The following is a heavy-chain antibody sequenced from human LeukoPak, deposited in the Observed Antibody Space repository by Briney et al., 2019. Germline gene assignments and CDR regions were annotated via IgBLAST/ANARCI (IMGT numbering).Heavy chain of an antibody. J-gene: IGHJ5*02. CDR3: ARLVVPAAIYQRRGDSVRSWFDP. CDR2: IYYSGST. V-gene: IGHV4-59*01. Sequence: PSETLSLTCTVSGVSISSYYWSWIRQPPGKGLEWIGYIYYSGSTNYNPSLKSRVTISVDTSKNQFSLKLSSVTAADTAVYYCARLVVPAAIYQRRGDSVRSWFDPWGQGTLVTVSS. D-gene: IGHD2-2*01. CDR1: GVSISSYY.